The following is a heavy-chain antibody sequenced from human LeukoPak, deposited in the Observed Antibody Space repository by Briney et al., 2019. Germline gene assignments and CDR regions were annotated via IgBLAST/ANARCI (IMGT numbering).Heavy chain of an antibody. Sequence: PSETLSLTCTVSGGSINNYYWSWIRQPAGKGLEWIGRIYTRGSTNYNPSLKSRVTMSVDTSKNQFSLKLSSVTAADTAVYYCARGGEPEPLNYYYYMDVWGKGTTVTVSS. CDR1: GGSINNYY. CDR2: IYTRGST. D-gene: IGHD1-14*01. V-gene: IGHV4-4*07. J-gene: IGHJ6*03. CDR3: ARGGEPEPLNYYYYMDV.